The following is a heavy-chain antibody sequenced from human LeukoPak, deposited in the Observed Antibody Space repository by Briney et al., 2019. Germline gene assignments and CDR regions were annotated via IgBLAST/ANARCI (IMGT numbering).Heavy chain of an antibody. V-gene: IGHV4-61*05. CDR3: ASYMTTVTTQGWFDP. D-gene: IGHD4-17*01. CDR2: IYYSGST. CDR1: GDSISTSSCY. Sequence: SETLSLTRSVSGDSISTSSCYWGWIRQPPGKGLEWIGYIYYSGSTNYNPSLKSRVTITVDTSKNQFSLKLSSVTAADTAVYYCASYMTTVTTQGWFDPWGQGTLVTVSS. J-gene: IGHJ5*02.